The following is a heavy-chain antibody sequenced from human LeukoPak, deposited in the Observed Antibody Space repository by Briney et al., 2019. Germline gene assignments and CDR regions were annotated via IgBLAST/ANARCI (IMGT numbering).Heavy chain of an antibody. CDR1: GFTFSSYA. CDR2: ISYDGNNK. Sequence: GGSLRLSCAASGFTFSSYAMHWVRQAPGKGLEWMALISYDGNNKYYADSVKGRFTISRDNSKNTLYLQMNSLRDEDTAVYYCASDMSYSGYYIDYWGQGTLVTVSS. V-gene: IGHV3-30-3*01. D-gene: IGHD3-3*01. J-gene: IGHJ4*02. CDR3: ASDMSYSGYYIDY.